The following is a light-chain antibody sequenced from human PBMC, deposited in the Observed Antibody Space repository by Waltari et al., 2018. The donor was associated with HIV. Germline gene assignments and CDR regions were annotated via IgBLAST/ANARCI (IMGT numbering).Light chain of an antibody. CDR2: STN. V-gene: IGLV8-61*01. Sequence: QTVVTQEPSFSVSPGGTVTLTCGLGSDSVSTTHYASWYRQTPGQAPRTLIYSTNVRSSGVPDRFSGFILGNKAALTITGAQADDECHYYCVLYMGGAWVFGGGTKLTVL. CDR3: VLYMGGAWV. J-gene: IGLJ3*02. CDR1: SDSVSTTHY.